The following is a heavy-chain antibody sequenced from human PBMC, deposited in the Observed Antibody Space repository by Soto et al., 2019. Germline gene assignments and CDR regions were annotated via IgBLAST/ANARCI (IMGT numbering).Heavy chain of an antibody. V-gene: IGHV3-30*18. CDR1: GFTFSSYG. D-gene: IGHD3-22*01. CDR2: ISYDGSNK. CDR3: AKDAAYYYDSSGYYGPFDY. Sequence: GGSLRLSCAASGFTFSSYGIHWVRQAPGKGLEWVALISYDGSNKYYADSVKGRFTISRDNSKNTLDLQMNSLRAEDTAMYYCAKDAAYYYDSSGYYGPFDYWRQGTLVTVSS. J-gene: IGHJ4*02.